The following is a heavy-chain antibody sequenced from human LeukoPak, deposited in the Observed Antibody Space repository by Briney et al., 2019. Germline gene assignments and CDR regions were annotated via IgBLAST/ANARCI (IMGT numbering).Heavy chain of an antibody. CDR1: GGSFSGYY. D-gene: IGHD3-10*01. CDR2: INHSGST. J-gene: IGHJ4*02. V-gene: IGHV4-34*01. Sequence: SETLSLTCAVYGGSFSGYYWSWIRQSPGKGLEWIGEINHSGSTKYNPSLKTRIIISVDTSKNQFSLKLSSVTAADTAVYYCAREFRIGGYYGSGSYYVDYWGQGTLVTVSS. CDR3: AREFRIGGYYGSGSYYVDY.